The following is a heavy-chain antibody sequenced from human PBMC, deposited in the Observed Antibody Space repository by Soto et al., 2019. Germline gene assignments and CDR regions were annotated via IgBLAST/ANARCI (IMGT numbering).Heavy chain of an antibody. CDR1: RYIFTAYF. Sequence: QVQLVQSGAEVKKPGASVKVSCKAPRYIFTAYFMHWVRQAPGQGLEWMGWINPNNGATHYGLSFQGRVPRTRDPSISTAYMDLSSLRSHAPAAYYCAPHPPGARFHPWGQGPLVIVPS. CDR2: INPNNGAT. J-gene: IGHJ5*02. CDR3: APHPPGARFHP. V-gene: IGHV1-2*02.